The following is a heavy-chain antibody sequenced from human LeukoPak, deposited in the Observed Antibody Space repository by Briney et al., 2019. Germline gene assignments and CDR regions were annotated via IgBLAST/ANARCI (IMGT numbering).Heavy chain of an antibody. V-gene: IGHV3-64*01. CDR3: TKGIATEDYRLFF. CDR2: IRSNGGST. J-gene: IGHJ4*02. D-gene: IGHD3-16*02. Sequence: QPGGSLRLSCVVSGFTFSSYAMHWVRQAPGKGLEYVSAIRSNGGSTYYANSAKGRFTISRDNSKNTLYLQMGSLRPEDMAVYYCTKGIATEDYRLFFWGQGALVTVSS. CDR1: GFTFSSYA.